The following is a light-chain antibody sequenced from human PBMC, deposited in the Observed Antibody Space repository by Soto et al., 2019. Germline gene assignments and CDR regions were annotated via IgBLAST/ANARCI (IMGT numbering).Light chain of an antibody. J-gene: IGKJ5*01. Sequence: EIVMTQSPSTLSVSPGERATLSCRASQSVSSNLAWYQQKPGQPPRLLIYDASNRATGIPARFSGSGSGTDFTLTISSLEPEDFAVYYCQQRSNWPPWTFGQGTRLEIK. V-gene: IGKV3-11*01. CDR3: QQRSNWPPWT. CDR1: QSVSSN. CDR2: DAS.